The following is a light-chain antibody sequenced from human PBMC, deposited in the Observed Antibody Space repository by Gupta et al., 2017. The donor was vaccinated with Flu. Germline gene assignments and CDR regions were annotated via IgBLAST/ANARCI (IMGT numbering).Light chain of an antibody. J-gene: IGLJ2*01. V-gene: IGLV1-44*01. CDR3: DAWDDSLNGCV. CDR2: AES. Sequence: RVTICSSGTTDIIRSNPVNWYQQFPGKAPKLLIHAESQRPSGVPERFSGSKSGNTASLTISGLQFEDEADYYCDAWDDSLNGCVFGGGTKLTVL. CDR1: TDIIRSNP.